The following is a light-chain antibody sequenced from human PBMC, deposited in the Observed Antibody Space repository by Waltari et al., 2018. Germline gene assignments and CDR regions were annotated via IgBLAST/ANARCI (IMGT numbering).Light chain of an antibody. V-gene: IGLV3-9*01. CDR3: QVWDSDTAQVI. Sequence: SYDLTQPLSVSVALGQTATITCDGDKLGVRNVHWYQQRPGQAPVLVIYRDSNRPSGIPERLSGSNSGHTATLTISRAQAGDEADYFCQVWDSDTAQVIFGGGTKLTV. CDR1: KLGVRN. J-gene: IGLJ2*01. CDR2: RDS.